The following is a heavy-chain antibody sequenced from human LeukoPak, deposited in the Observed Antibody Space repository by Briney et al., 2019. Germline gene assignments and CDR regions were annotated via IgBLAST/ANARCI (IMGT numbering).Heavy chain of an antibody. CDR1: GFSFSNFW. D-gene: IGHD6-19*01. V-gene: IGHV3-7*01. Sequence: GGSLRLSCAASGFSFSNFWMSWVRQAPGKGLEWVASIKQDGSERYYVDSVKGRFTISRDNAKNSLFLQMNSLRAEDTAVYYCARDPLAGLYAFDVWGQGTMVSVSS. CDR3: ARDPLAGLYAFDV. CDR2: IKQDGSER. J-gene: IGHJ3*01.